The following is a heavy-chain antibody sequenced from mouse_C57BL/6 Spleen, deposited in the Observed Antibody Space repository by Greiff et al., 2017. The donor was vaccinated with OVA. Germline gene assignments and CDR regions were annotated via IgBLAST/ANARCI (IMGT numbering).Heavy chain of an antibody. CDR1: GYSISSGYY. CDR3: ARDNGLGDWYIDV. Sequence: QQSGPGLVKPSQSLSLTCSVTGYSISSGYYWNWIRQFPGNKLEWMGYISYDGSNNYNPSLKNRISITRDTSKNQFFLKLNSVTTEDTATYYCARDNGLGDWYIDVWGTGTTVTVSS. V-gene: IGHV3-6*01. J-gene: IGHJ1*03. D-gene: IGHD4-1*01. CDR2: ISYDGSN.